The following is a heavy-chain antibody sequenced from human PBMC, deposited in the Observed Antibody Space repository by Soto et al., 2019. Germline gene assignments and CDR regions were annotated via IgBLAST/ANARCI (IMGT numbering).Heavy chain of an antibody. CDR2: IYPGDSDT. Sequence: GESLKISCKGSGYSFTSYWIGWVRQMPGKGLEWMGIIYPGDSDTRYSPSFQGQVTISADKSISTAYLQWSSLKASDTAMYYCARSCSGGSCYLNSDAFDIWGQGTMVTVS. CDR3: ARSCSGGSCYLNSDAFDI. CDR1: GYSFTSYW. D-gene: IGHD2-15*01. J-gene: IGHJ3*02. V-gene: IGHV5-51*01.